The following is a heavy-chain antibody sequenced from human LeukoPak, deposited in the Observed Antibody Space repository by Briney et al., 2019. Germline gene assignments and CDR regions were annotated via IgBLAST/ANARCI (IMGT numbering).Heavy chain of an antibody. Sequence: ASVKVSCKASGYTFTSYGISWVRQAPGQGLEWMGWINPNSGGTNYAQKFQGRVTMTRDTSISTAYMELSRLRSDDTAVYYCARADGDVWCTRSWGQGTLVTISS. CDR2: INPNSGGT. J-gene: IGHJ5*02. V-gene: IGHV1-2*02. CDR3: ARADGDVWCTRS. D-gene: IGHD2-8*01. CDR1: GYTFTSYG.